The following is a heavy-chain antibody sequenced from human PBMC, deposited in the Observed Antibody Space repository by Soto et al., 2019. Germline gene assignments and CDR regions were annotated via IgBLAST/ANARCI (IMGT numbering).Heavy chain of an antibody. CDR2: IKQDGSEK. Sequence: GGSLRLSCAGTGFTFSSFWMSWVRQAPGKGLEWVANIKQDGSEKYYVDSVKGRFTISRDSSKNTLYLQLNSLRAEDTAVYYCANSPCSGYEALWDYWGQGTQVTVSS. J-gene: IGHJ4*02. CDR1: GFTFSSFW. CDR3: ANSPCSGYEALWDY. V-gene: IGHV3-7*03. D-gene: IGHD6-19*01.